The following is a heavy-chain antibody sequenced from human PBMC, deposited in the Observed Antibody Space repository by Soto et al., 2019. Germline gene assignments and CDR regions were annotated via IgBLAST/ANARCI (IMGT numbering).Heavy chain of an antibody. CDR1: GGSISSGDYY. CDR3: ARGRFWYYGMDV. V-gene: IGHV4-30-4*01. Sequence: SETLSLTCAVSGGSISSGDYYWSWIRQPPGKGLEWIGYIYYSGSTYYNPSLKSRVTISVDTSKNQFSLKLSSVTAADTAVYYCARGRFWYYGMDVWGQGTTVTVSS. J-gene: IGHJ6*02. CDR2: IYYSGST.